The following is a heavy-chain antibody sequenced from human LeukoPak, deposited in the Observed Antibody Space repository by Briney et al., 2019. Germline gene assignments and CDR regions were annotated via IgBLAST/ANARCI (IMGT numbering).Heavy chain of an antibody. V-gene: IGHV5-51*01. Sequence: GESLKISGKGSGYSFTTYWIGWVRQMPGKGLEWMGIIYPGDSDTRYSPSFQGQVTISADKSISTAYLKWSSLTASDTAMYYCARHPSGFLDYYCMDVWGKGTTVTVS. CDR3: ARHPSGFLDYYCMDV. J-gene: IGHJ6*03. CDR2: IYPGDSDT. D-gene: IGHD6-25*01. CDR1: GYSFTTYW.